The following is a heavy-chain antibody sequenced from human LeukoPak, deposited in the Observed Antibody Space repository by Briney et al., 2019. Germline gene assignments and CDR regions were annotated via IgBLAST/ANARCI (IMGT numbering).Heavy chain of an antibody. Sequence: GGSLRLSCAASGYSFRSYWMHWVRQAPGKGLVWVSRIDTAGGTTDYADSVKGRFTIYRDNCQNTLYLQMNSLRAEDTAVYYCARDVAGADSYWGQGALVTVSS. CDR1: GYSFRSYW. V-gene: IGHV3-74*01. J-gene: IGHJ4*02. CDR3: ARDVAGADSY. CDR2: IDTAGGTT. D-gene: IGHD6-19*01.